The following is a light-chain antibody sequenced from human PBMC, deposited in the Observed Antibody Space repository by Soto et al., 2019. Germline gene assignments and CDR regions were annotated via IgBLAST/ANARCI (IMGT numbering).Light chain of an antibody. CDR1: QSVSAY. V-gene: IGKV3-11*01. J-gene: IGKJ5*01. CDR2: DIS. Sequence: EIVLTQSPATLSLSPGERATLSCRASQSVSAYLAWYQQKPGQAPRLLIYDISNRATGIPARFSGSGSGTDFTLTISSLEPEDFAVYYCQQRNNLPSITFGQGTRLEIK. CDR3: QQRNNLPSIT.